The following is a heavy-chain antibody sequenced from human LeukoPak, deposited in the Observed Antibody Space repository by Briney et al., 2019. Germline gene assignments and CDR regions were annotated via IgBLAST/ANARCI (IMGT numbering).Heavy chain of an antibody. Sequence: GGSLRLSCAVSGFTFSSYWMNWVRQAPGKGLEWVASIKQDGGEKSYVDSAKGRFTISRDNAKNSLYLRMSSLRAEDTAVYYCARDGTAAGLYFDLWGQGTLVTVSS. CDR2: IKQDGGEK. J-gene: IGHJ4*01. V-gene: IGHV3-7*01. CDR3: ARDGTAAGLYFDL. D-gene: IGHD6-13*01. CDR1: GFTFSSYW.